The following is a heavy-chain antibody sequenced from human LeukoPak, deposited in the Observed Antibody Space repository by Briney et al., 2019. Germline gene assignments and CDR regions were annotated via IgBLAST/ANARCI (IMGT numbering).Heavy chain of an antibody. Sequence: ETLSLICSVSGGSISSYHWSWIRQPPGKGLGWFGYIYYGGRTNYNPSLKSRVTISVDTSKNQLSLTVSSVTAADTAIYYCARHSLKLVDADFDYWGQGTLVTVSS. J-gene: IGHJ4*02. CDR2: IYYGGRT. V-gene: IGHV4-59*08. CDR3: ARHSLKLVDADFDY. CDR1: GGSISSYH. D-gene: IGHD3-16*02.